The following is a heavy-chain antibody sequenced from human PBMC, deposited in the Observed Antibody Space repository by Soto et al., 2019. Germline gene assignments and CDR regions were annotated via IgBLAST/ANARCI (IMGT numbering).Heavy chain of an antibody. CDR1: GFTFGGYA. V-gene: IGHV3-23*01. D-gene: IGHD3-16*01. CDR3: AKGDDVITFGRVAHFDY. CDR2: ISGSGGST. J-gene: IGHJ4*02. Sequence: GGSLRLSCGASGFTFGGYAGSWVRQAPGKGLEWVSAISGSGGSTYYADSVKGRFTISRDNSKNTLYLQMNSLRAEDTAVYYCAKGDDVITFGRVAHFDYWGQGTLVTVSS.